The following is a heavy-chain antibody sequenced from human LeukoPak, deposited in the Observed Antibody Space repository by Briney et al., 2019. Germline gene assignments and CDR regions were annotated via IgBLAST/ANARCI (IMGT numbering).Heavy chain of an antibody. D-gene: IGHD1-26*01. CDR1: GGTFTSYA. Sequence: SVKVSCKASGGTFTSYAISRLRQAPGHRLEWMGGIIPILGTANYAQKFQGRGTITADESTSTAYMELSSLRSEDTAVYYCAGDLVGAPLDPSWGQGRLVTVSS. V-gene: IGHV1-69*01. CDR2: IIPILGTA. CDR3: AGDLVGAPLDPS. J-gene: IGHJ4*02.